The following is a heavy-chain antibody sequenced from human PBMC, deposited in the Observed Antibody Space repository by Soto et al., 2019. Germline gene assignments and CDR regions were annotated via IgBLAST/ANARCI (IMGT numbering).Heavy chain of an antibody. CDR3: AGQGASVVTQDYFDG. D-gene: IGHD4-4*01. J-gene: IGHJ4*02. CDR2: IYYSGST. V-gene: IGHV4-39*01. CDR1: GDSTSSRSYY. Sequence: PSETLSLTCTATGDSTSSRSYYWGWIRQHPGKGLESIGSIYYSGSTYNNPSLRRRGSMTGHTSKDQFTLKLKSVTAADTALDFCAGQGASVVTQDYFDGWGPGSLVTVAS.